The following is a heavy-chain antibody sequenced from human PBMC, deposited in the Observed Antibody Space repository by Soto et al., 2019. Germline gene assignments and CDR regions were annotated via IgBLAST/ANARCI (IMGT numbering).Heavy chain of an antibody. CDR3: ARAGDGYPLGGFDP. Sequence: QVQLVQSGAEVKKPGSSVKVSCKASGGTFSSYAISWVRQAPGQGLEWMGGIIPTFDTTNYAQKFQGRVTITAEESTSTAYMELSSLRSEDTGVYYCARAGDGYPLGGFDPWGQGTLVTVSS. CDR2: IIPTFDTT. CDR1: GGTFSSYA. J-gene: IGHJ5*02. D-gene: IGHD3-16*01. V-gene: IGHV1-69*01.